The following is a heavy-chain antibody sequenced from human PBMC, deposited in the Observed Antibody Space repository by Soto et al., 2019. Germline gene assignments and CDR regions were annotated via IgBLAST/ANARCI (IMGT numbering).Heavy chain of an antibody. CDR3: ARHPSIRSGTDYFDY. J-gene: IGHJ4*02. V-gene: IGHV4-39*01. CDR1: GGSISSSSVY. Sequence: PSETLALTCTVSGGSISSSSVYWGWIRQPPGKGLEWIGSIYYSGSTYYNPSLKSRVTISVDTSKNQFSLKLSSVTAADTAVYYCARHPSIRSGTDYFDYWGQG. D-gene: IGHD1-1*01. CDR2: IYYSGST.